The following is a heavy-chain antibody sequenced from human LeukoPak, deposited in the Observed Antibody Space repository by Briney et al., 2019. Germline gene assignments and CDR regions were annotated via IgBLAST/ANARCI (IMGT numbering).Heavy chain of an antibody. CDR2: ISSSSSYI. CDR1: GFTFSSYS. CDR3: ARGSPLGQYCSSTSCPPFDY. D-gene: IGHD2-2*01. Sequence: GESLRLSCAASGFTFSSYSMNWVRQAPGKGLEWVSSISSSSSYIYYADSVKGRSTISRDNAKNSLYLQMNSLRAEDTAVYYCARGSPLGQYCSSTSCPPFDYWGQGTLVTVSS. V-gene: IGHV3-21*01. J-gene: IGHJ4*02.